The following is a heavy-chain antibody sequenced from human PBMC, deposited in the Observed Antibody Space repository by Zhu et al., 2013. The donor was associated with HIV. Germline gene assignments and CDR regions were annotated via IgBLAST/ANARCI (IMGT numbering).Heavy chain of an antibody. CDR3: ARVASGSYYKNGWFDP. Sequence: QVQLVQSGAEVKKPGASVKVSCKASGYTFTSYAMHWVRQAPGQRLEWMGWINAGNGNTKYSQKFQGRVTITRDTSASTAYMELSSLRSEDTAVYYCARVASGSYYKNGWFDPWGQGTLVTVSS. J-gene: IGHJ5*02. CDR1: GYTFTSYA. CDR2: INAGNGNT. V-gene: IGHV1-3*01. D-gene: IGHD1-26*01.